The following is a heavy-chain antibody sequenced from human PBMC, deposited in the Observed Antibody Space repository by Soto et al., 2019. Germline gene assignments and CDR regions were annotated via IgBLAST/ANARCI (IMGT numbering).Heavy chain of an antibody. CDR2: IYTGGSS. Sequence: GGSLRLSCAASGFTVTSNYMSWVRQAPGKGLEWVSVIYTGGSSHNADSVKGRFTISRDSSKNTLYLQMNSLRAEDTAVYYCAASYYFGSGTYYTFEYWGQGTLVTVSS. CDR1: GFTVTSNY. D-gene: IGHD3-10*01. V-gene: IGHV3-66*01. J-gene: IGHJ4*02. CDR3: AASYYFGSGTYYTFEY.